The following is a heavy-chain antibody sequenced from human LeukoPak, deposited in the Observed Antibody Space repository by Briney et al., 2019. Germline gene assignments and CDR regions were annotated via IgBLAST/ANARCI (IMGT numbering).Heavy chain of an antibody. D-gene: IGHD2-15*01. CDR2: IYYSGST. J-gene: IGHJ5*02. CDR3: AIRNRYCSGGSCYSWFDP. CDR1: GGSISSGDYY. Sequence: PSQTLSLTCTVSGGSISSGDYYWSWIRQPPGKGLEWIGYIYYSGSTYYNPSLKSRVTISVDTSKNQFSLKLSSVTAADTAVYYCAIRNRYCSGGSCYSWFDPWGQGTLVTVSS. V-gene: IGHV4-30-4*01.